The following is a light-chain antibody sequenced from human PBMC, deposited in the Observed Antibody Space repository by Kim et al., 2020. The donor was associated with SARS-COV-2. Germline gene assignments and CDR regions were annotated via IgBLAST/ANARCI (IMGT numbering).Light chain of an antibody. V-gene: IGLV2-8*01. CDR1: SSDVGGYNY. Sequence: GQSGSISCTGTSSDVGGYNYGSWYRQHPGKAPKLMIYEVSKRPSGVPDRFSGSKSGNTASLTVSGLQAEDEADYYCSSYAGSNNLVFGGGTQLTVL. CDR3: SSYAGSNNLV. CDR2: EVS. J-gene: IGLJ2*01.